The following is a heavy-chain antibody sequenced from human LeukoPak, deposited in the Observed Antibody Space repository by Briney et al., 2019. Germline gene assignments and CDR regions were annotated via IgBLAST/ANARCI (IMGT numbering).Heavy chain of an antibody. CDR3: ARGGSGSSFDY. D-gene: IGHD6-19*01. Sequence: PGGSLRLSCAASGFTVSSNYMSWVRQAPGKGLEWVSYISSSGSSIYYADSVKGRFTISRDNAKNSLYLQMNSLRAEDTAVYYCARGGSGSSFDYWGQGTLVTVSS. J-gene: IGHJ4*02. CDR1: GFTVSSNY. CDR2: ISSSGSSI. V-gene: IGHV3-11*01.